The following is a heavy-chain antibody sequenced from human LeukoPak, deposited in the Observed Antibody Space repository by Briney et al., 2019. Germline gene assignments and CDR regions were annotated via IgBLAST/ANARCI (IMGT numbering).Heavy chain of an antibody. J-gene: IGHJ4*02. V-gene: IGHV1-69*06. D-gene: IGHD6-19*01. CDR3: ARDRVYSSGWYEGGDY. CDR2: IIPIFGTA. Sequence: GASLKVSCKASGYTFTGYYMHWVRHAPGQGLEWMGGIIPIFGTANYAQKFQGRVTITADKSTSTAYMELRSLRSDDTAVYYCARDRVYSSGWYEGGDYWGQGTLVTVSS. CDR1: GYTFTGYY.